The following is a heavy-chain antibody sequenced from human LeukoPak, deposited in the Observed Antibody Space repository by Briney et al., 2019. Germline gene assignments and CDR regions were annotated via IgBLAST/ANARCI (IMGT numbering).Heavy chain of an antibody. D-gene: IGHD1-14*01. CDR2: IHNSGSS. Sequence: SETLSLNCTVSGGSITNYYWSWIRQPPGKGLEWIGYIHNSGSSSYNPSLRSRATISMEKAKTQFSLKLTSVTPTDTAVYYCARVSSTVAPWFDPWGQGTLVTVSS. CDR3: ARVSSTVAPWFDP. CDR1: GGSITNYY. V-gene: IGHV4-59*01. J-gene: IGHJ5*02.